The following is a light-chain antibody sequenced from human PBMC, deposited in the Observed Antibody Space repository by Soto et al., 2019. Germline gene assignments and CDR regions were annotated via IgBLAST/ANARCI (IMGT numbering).Light chain of an antibody. Sequence: ENVLTQSPGTLSLSPGERATLSCRASQSVSGNYLAWYQHKPGQAPRLLIYGASSRATGIADRFSGSGSGTDFTLTISRLEPEDFAVYYCHQHGSSPLPGGSPLPFGGGTKVEIK. CDR3: HQHGSSPLPGGSPLP. V-gene: IGKV3-20*01. J-gene: IGKJ4*01. CDR1: QSVSGNY. CDR2: GAS.